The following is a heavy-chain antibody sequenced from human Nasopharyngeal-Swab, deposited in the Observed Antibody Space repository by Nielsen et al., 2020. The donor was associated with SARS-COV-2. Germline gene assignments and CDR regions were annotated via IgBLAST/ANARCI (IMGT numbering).Heavy chain of an antibody. V-gene: IGHV1-18*01. CDR3: ARDGYSGYDGVRCYYYYMDV. CDR2: ISAYNGNT. J-gene: IGHJ6*03. D-gene: IGHD5-12*01. Sequence: WVRQAPGQGLEWMGWISAYNGNTDYAQKLQGRVTMTTDTSTSTAYMELRSLRSDDTAVYYCARDGYSGYDGVRCYYYYMDVWGKGTTVTVSS.